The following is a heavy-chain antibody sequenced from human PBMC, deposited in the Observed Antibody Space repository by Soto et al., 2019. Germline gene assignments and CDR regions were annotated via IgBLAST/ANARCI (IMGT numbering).Heavy chain of an antibody. V-gene: IGHV1-69*02. CDR3: AGQRPDTAMVLTQFYY. D-gene: IGHD5-18*01. CDR1: GGTFSSYT. CDR2: IIPILGIA. J-gene: IGHJ4*02. Sequence: QVQLVQSGAEVKKPGSSVKVSCKASGGTFSSYTISWVRQAPGQGLEWMGRIIPILGIANYAQKFHGRVTITADKSTGAAYMELSSLRSEDTDVYYCAGQRPDTAMVLTQFYYWGQGTLVTVSS.